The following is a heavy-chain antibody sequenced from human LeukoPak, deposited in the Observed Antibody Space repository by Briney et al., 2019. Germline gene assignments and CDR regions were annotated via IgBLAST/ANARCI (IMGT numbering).Heavy chain of an antibody. V-gene: IGHV3-30*04. Sequence: GGPLRLSCAASGFTFSSYAMHWVRQAPGKGLEWVAVISYDGSNKYYADSVKGRFTISRDNSKNTLYLQMNSLRAEDTAVYYCARDYGSTSWKPDYWGQGTLVTVSS. CDR3: ARDYGSTSWKPDY. CDR1: GFTFSSYA. J-gene: IGHJ4*02. D-gene: IGHD2-2*01. CDR2: ISYDGSNK.